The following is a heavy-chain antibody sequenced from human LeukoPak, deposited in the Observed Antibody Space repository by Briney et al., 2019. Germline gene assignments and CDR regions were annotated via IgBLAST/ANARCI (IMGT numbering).Heavy chain of an antibody. D-gene: IGHD3-22*01. CDR1: GGSISSYY. Sequence: SETLSLTCPVSGGSISSYYWSWIRQPPGKGLEWIGYIYYSGSTNYNPSLKSRVTISVDTSKNQFSLKLSSVTAADTAVYYCARVSSDSSGFNWFDPWGQGTLVTVSS. J-gene: IGHJ5*02. V-gene: IGHV4-59*01. CDR2: IYYSGST. CDR3: ARVSSDSSGFNWFDP.